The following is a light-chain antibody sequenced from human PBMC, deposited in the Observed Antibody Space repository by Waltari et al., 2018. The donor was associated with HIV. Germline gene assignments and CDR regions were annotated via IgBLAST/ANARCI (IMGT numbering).Light chain of an antibody. CDR3: QQYGSSPQT. CDR1: QSVSSNY. J-gene: IGKJ1*01. CDR2: GAS. V-gene: IGKV3-20*01. Sequence: VLTQSPGTLSLSPGARATLSCRASQSVSSNYLAWYQQKSGQAPRLLIYGASSRSAGIPDRFSGSGSATDFTLTITRLEPEDFAVYYCQQYGSSPQTFGQGTKVEIK.